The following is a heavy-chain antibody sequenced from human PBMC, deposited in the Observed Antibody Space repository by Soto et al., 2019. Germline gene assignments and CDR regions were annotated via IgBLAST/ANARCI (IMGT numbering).Heavy chain of an antibody. J-gene: IGHJ5*02. CDR2: ISGSGGST. CDR3: AKDVRYCSSTSCFEHP. V-gene: IGHV3-23*01. D-gene: IGHD2-2*01. Sequence: GGSLRLSCAASGFTFSSYAMSWVRQAPGKGLEWVSAISGSGGSTYYADSVKGRFTISRDNSKNTLYLQMNSLRAEDTAVYYCAKDVRYCSSTSCFEHPWGQGTLVTVSS. CDR1: GFTFSSYA.